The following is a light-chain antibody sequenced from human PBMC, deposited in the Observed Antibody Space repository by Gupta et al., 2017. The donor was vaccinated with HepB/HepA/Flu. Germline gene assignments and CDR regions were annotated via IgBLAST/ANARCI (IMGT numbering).Light chain of an antibody. Sequence: SQMTRSPASLSASLGDSVTITSRASRTIASYLHWYQQKPGKAPNLLIYAASTVESGIPSRFSGSGSGTDFTLNIRRLQTEDFATYYCQQCENARWTFGQGTKVEIK. J-gene: IGKJ1*01. CDR1: RTIASY. V-gene: IGKV1-39*01. CDR2: AAS. CDR3: QQCENARWT.